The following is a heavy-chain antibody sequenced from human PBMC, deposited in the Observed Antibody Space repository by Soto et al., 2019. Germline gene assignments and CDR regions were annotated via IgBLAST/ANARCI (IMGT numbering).Heavy chain of an antibody. J-gene: IGHJ4*02. V-gene: IGHV4-34*01. D-gene: IGHD5-18*01. CDR2: INHSGST. Sequence: SGSLVLTCAVYGGSFSGYYWSWIRQPPGKGLEWIGEINHSGSTNYNPSLKSRVTISVDTSKNQFSLKLSSVTAADTAVYYCARGGYSYALVAYYFDYWGQGTLVPVSS. CDR3: ARGGYSYALVAYYFDY. CDR1: GGSFSGYY.